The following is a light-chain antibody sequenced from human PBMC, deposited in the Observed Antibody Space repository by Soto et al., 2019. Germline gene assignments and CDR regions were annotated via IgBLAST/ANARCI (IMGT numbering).Light chain of an antibody. J-gene: IGLJ2*01. CDR1: SSNIGAGYD. CDR2: SNS. CDR3: QSYDSSLSGSV. V-gene: IGLV1-40*01. Sequence: QSVLTQPPSVSGAPGQRVTISCTGSSSNIGAGYDVHWYQQLPGTAPKLLIQSNSNRPSGVPDRFSGSRSGTSASLAITGLQAEDEADYYCQSYDSSLSGSVFGGGTKVTVL.